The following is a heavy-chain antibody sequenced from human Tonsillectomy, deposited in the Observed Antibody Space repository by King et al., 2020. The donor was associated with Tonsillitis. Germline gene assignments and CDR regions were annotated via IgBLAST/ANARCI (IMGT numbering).Heavy chain of an antibody. CDR3: AKDKVATMPRDAFDL. V-gene: IGHV3-23*04. CDR2: TSGSGGST. D-gene: IGHD5-12*01. Sequence: VQLVESGGGLVQIGGSLRLSCAASGFTFSSYAMSWVRQAPGKGLEWVSSTSGSGGSTYSADSVKGRFTISRDNSKNTLYLQMNSLRAEDTAVYYCAKDKVATMPRDAFDLWGQGTMVTVSS. J-gene: IGHJ3*01. CDR1: GFTFSSYA.